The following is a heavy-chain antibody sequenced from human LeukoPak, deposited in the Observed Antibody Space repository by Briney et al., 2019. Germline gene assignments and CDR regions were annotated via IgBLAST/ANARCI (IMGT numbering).Heavy chain of an antibody. CDR2: INHSGTT. Sequence: PSETLSLTCDVNGGSLSGFYWTWIRQTPGKGLEWIGEINHSGTTNYNPSLQSRVTISADTSKNQFSLKLSSVTAADAAVYYCARARGAVAIDYWGQGTLVTVSS. V-gene: IGHV4-34*01. D-gene: IGHD6-19*01. CDR3: ARARGAVAIDY. J-gene: IGHJ4*02. CDR1: GGSLSGFY.